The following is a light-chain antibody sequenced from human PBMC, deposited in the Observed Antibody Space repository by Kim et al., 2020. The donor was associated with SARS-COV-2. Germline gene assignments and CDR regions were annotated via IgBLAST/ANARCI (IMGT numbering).Light chain of an antibody. CDR3: QVWDSTTYV. CDR1: DIGRKN. J-gene: IGLJ1*01. CDR2: RDN. Sequence: SYELTQPLSVSVAMGQTATITCGGNDIGRKNVHWYQQKPGQAPVLVIYRDNDRPSGIPERFSGSNSGNTATLTISRAQDGDEADYYCQVWDSTTYVFVSGTEVAVL. V-gene: IGLV3-9*01.